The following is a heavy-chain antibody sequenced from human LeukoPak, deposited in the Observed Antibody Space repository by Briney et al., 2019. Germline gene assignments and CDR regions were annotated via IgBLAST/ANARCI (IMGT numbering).Heavy chain of an antibody. CDR1: GGTFSRYA. CDR3: AREGRLDYYDSSGYFTNWFDP. Sequence: SVKVSCKASGGTFSRYAISWVRQAPGQGLEWMGRIIPILGIANYAQKFQGRVTITADKSTSTAYMELSSLRSEDTAVYYCAREGRLDYYDSSGYFTNWFDPWGQGTLATVSS. D-gene: IGHD3-22*01. V-gene: IGHV1-69*04. CDR2: IIPILGIA. J-gene: IGHJ5*02.